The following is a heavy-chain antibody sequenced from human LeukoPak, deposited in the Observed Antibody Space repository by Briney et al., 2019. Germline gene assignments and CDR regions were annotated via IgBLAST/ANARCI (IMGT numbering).Heavy chain of an antibody. D-gene: IGHD6-6*01. CDR1: GFTFSSYW. J-gene: IGHJ4*02. Sequence: GGSLRLSCAASGFTFSSYWMSWVRLAPGKGLEWVANIKQDGSEKYYVDSVKGRFTISRDNAKNSLYLQMNSLRAEDTAVYYCARNSLAARPNYFDYWGQGTLVTVSS. CDR3: ARNSLAARPNYFDY. V-gene: IGHV3-7*01. CDR2: IKQDGSEK.